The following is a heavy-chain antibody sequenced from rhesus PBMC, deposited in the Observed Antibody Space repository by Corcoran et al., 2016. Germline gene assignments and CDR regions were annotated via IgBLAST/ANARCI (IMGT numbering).Heavy chain of an antibody. J-gene: IGHJ4*01. CDR2: SSGYSWST. CDR1: GYSISSGVY. D-gene: IGHD7-45*01. V-gene: IGHV4-99*01. CDR3: ARPLSGDLMGWVYY. Sequence: QVQLQVSGPGLVKPSETLSLTCAVSGYSISSGVYWAWIRQCPGQGLEFVGYSSGYSWSTYYNPSLKSRVTISKDTSKNQFSLKLNSATAADTAVYYCARPLSGDLMGWVYYWGQGVLVTVSS.